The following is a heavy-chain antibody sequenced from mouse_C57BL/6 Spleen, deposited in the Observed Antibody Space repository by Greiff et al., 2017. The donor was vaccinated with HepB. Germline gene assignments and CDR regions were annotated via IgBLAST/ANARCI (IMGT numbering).Heavy chain of an antibody. CDR3: ARDRDYYYGSSLWYFDV. J-gene: IGHJ1*03. Sequence: EVQLVESEGGLVQPGSSMKLSCTASGFTFSDYYMAWVRQVPEKGLEWVANINYDGSSTYYLDSLKSRFIISRDNAKNILYLQMSSLKSEDTATYYCARDRDYYYGSSLWYFDVWGTGTTVTVSS. V-gene: IGHV5-16*01. CDR1: GFTFSDYY. D-gene: IGHD1-1*01. CDR2: INYDGSST.